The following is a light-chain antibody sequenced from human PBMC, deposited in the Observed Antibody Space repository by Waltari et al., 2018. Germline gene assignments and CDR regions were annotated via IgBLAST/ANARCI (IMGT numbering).Light chain of an antibody. V-gene: IGKV3-20*01. J-gene: IGKJ4*01. CDR1: QSFTSIS. CDR2: GTS. CDR3: QQYDGEVVT. Sequence: CRASQSFTSISLTWYQKKVGQAPRLLIYGTSSRATGIPDRFSGSGSGTEFTLTISRLEPEDFAVYYCQQYDGEVVTFGGGTKVEI.